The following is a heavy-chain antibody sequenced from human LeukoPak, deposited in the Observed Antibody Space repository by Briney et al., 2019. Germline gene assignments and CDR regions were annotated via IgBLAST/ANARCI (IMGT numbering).Heavy chain of an antibody. CDR3: AKGTVIVVLDAY. J-gene: IGHJ4*02. V-gene: IGHV3-23*01. CDR2: ISGGSGGSR. Sequence: GGSLRLSCEASGFTFTTYAMSWVRQAPGKGLEWVSGISGGSGGSRYYAESVRGRFTISRDNSKNTLYLQMNSLRAEDTAVYYCAKGTVIVVLDAYWGQGTLVTVSS. D-gene: IGHD3-22*01. CDR1: GFTFTTYA.